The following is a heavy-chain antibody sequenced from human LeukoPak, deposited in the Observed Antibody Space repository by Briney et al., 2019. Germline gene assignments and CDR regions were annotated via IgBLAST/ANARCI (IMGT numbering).Heavy chain of an antibody. Sequence: PGQSLRLSCAASGFTFSSYGIRWVRQAPGKGLGWVAVISYDGSNKYYADSVKGRFTISRDNSKNTLYLQMNSLRAEDTAVYYCAKAPIAAAGIYYFDYWGQGTLVTVSS. CDR3: AKAPIAAAGIYYFDY. J-gene: IGHJ4*02. D-gene: IGHD6-13*01. V-gene: IGHV3-30*18. CDR2: ISYDGSNK. CDR1: GFTFSSYG.